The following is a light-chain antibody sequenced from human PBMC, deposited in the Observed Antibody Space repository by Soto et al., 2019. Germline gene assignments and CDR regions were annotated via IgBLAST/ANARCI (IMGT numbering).Light chain of an antibody. CDR3: CSYAGSSTHVV. CDR2: EGS. J-gene: IGLJ2*01. Sequence: QSALAHPAAVCGSPGQSMTISCTGTISDVWSDNLVSWYQQHPGKAPKLMIYEGSKRPSGVSTRLSGSKSGNTASLTISGLQAEDEADYYCCSYAGSSTHVVLGGGTTVTVL. CDR1: ISDVWSDNL. V-gene: IGLV2-23*01.